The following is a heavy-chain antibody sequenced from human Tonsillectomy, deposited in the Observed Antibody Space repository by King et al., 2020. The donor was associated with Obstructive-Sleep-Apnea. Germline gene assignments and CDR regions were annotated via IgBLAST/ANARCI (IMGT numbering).Heavy chain of an antibody. CDR2: ISLDGGST. D-gene: IGHD2-15*01. V-gene: IGHV3-43*01. CDR1: GFTFDDYT. Sequence: VQLVESGGVVVQPGGSLRLSCAASGFTFDDYTMHWVRQAPGKGLEWVSLISLDGGSTYYADSVKGRFTSSRDSSKNSLYLEMNSLRTEDTALYYCATGVRLPDGHWGQGTLVTVSS. J-gene: IGHJ4*02. CDR3: ATGVRLPDGH.